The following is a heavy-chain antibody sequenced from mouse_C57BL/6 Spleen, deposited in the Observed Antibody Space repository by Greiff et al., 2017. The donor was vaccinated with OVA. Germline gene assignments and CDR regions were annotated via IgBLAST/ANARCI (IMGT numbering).Heavy chain of an antibody. CDR1: GFTFSNYW. CDR3: ISYGNNYAMDY. Sequence: EVKLEESGGGLVQPGGSMKLSCVASGFTFSNYWMNWVRQSPEKGLEWVAQIRLKSDNYATHYAESVKGRFTISRDDSKSSVYLQMNNLRAEDTGIYYCISYGNNYAMDYWGQGTSVTVSS. CDR2: IRLKSDNYAT. D-gene: IGHD2-1*01. J-gene: IGHJ4*01. V-gene: IGHV6-3*01.